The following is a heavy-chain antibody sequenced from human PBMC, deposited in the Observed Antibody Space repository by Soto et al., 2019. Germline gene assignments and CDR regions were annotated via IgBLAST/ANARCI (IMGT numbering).Heavy chain of an antibody. CDR2: IKQDGSEK. Sequence: GGSLRLSCAASGFTFSSYWMSWVRQAPGKGLEWVANIKQDGSEKYYVDSVKGRFTISRDNAKNSLYLQMNSLRAEDTAVYYCARTLAHLYYYYYYGMDVWRQGTTVTVSS. CDR3: ARTLAHLYYYYYYGMDV. V-gene: IGHV3-7*03. CDR1: GFTFSSYW. J-gene: IGHJ6*02.